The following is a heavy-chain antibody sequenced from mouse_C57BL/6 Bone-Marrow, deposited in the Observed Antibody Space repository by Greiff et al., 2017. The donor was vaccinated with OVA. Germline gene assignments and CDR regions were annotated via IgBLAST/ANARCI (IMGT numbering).Heavy chain of an antibody. CDR3: GREGNYIEY. CDR1: GYTFTSYW. CDR2: IYPGSGST. D-gene: IGHD2-14*01. Sequence: QVQLQQPGAELVKPGASVKMSCKASGYTFTSYWITWVKQRPGQGLEWIGDIYPGSGSTNYNEKFKSKATLTVDTSSSTAYMQHSRLTSEETAVYYRGREGNYIEYWGQGTTLTVSS. J-gene: IGHJ2*01. V-gene: IGHV1-55*01.